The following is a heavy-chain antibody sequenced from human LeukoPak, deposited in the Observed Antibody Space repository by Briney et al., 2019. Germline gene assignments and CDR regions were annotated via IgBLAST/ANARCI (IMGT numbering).Heavy chain of an antibody. CDR1: GFTFSSYW. CDR3: TSDYFDSSGYRYYFNY. CDR2: INSDGSST. V-gene: IGHV3-74*01. D-gene: IGHD3-22*01. Sequence: GGSLRLSCAASGFTFSSYWMHWVRHAPGKGLVWVSRINSDGSSTNYADSVRGRFTISRDNAKNTLYLQMNSLRAEDTAVYYCTSDYFDSSGYRYYFNYWGQGTLVTVSS. J-gene: IGHJ4*02.